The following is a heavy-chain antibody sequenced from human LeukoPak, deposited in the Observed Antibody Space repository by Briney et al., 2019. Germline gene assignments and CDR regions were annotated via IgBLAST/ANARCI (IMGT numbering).Heavy chain of an antibody. Sequence: GESLKISCMGSGYSFTKHWIAWVRQMPGKGLEWMGIIYPGDSDTRYSPSFQGQVTISADKSISTAYLQWRTLKASDTAMYYCAREYSGYDSHFDYWGQGTLVTVSS. D-gene: IGHD5-12*01. CDR3: AREYSGYDSHFDY. CDR1: GYSFTKHW. V-gene: IGHV5-51*01. CDR2: IYPGDSDT. J-gene: IGHJ4*02.